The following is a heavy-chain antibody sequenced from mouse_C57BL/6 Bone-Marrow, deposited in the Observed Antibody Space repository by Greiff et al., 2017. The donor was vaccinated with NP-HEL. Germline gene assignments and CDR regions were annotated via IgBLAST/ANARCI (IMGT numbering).Heavy chain of an antibody. V-gene: IGHV5-4*03. Sequence: EVKLEESGGGLVKPGGSLKLSCAASGFTFSSYAMSWVRQTPEKRLEWVATISDGGSYTYYPDNVKGRFPISRDNAKNNLYLQMSHLKSEDTAMYYCARAFYDYDGIDYWGQGTTLTVSS. J-gene: IGHJ2*01. CDR2: ISDGGSYT. D-gene: IGHD2-4*01. CDR1: GFTFSSYA. CDR3: ARAFYDYDGIDY.